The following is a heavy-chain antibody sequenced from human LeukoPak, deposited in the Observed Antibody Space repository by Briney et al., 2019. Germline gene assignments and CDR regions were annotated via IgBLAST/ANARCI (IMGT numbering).Heavy chain of an antibody. V-gene: IGHV3-53*01. CDR2: IFSDGST. J-gene: IGHJ3*02. Sequence: GGTLRLSCAASGVTVSSNYMSCVRQAPGKGRVWGSLIFSDGSTYYANSAKGRVTLSRDNSKNTVYLQMYSLRAEDTAVYYCARGHYGSGIHKGAFDIWGQGTIVTVSS. CDR3: ARGHYGSGIHKGAFDI. D-gene: IGHD3-10*01. CDR1: GVTVSSNY.